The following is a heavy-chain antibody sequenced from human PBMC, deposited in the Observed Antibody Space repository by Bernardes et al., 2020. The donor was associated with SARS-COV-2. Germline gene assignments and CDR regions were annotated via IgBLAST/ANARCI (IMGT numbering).Heavy chain of an antibody. J-gene: IGHJ6*02. Sequence: ASVKVSCMASGYTFTSYGISWVRQAPGQGLEWMGWISAYNGNTNYAQKLQGRVTMTTDTSTSTAYMELRSLRAEDTAVYYCARDSAALSGMDVWGQGTTVTVSS. D-gene: IGHD2-2*01. CDR1: GYTFTSYG. CDR3: ARDSAALSGMDV. V-gene: IGHV1-18*04. CDR2: ISAYNGNT.